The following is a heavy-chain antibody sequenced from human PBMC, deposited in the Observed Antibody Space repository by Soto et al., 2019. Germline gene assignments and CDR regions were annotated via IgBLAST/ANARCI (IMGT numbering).Heavy chain of an antibody. D-gene: IGHD1-26*01. Sequence: GGSLRLSCAASGLAFSNYEMNWVRQAPGKGLEWVSYISLSGSTIYYADSVKGRFTISRDDAKDSLYLEMDSLRADDTAVYYCARESFSASPNFFDYRGKGTLVTVSS. V-gene: IGHV3-48*03. CDR3: ARESFSASPNFFDY. CDR1: GLAFSNYE. CDR2: ISLSGSTI. J-gene: IGHJ4*02.